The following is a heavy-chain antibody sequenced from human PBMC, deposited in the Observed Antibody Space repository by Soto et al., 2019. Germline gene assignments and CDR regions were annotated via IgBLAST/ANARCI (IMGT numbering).Heavy chain of an antibody. J-gene: IGHJ6*04. V-gene: IGHV4-4*07. Sequence: PSDTLSLTCNGSDCSIKVYYLIFFRQPAGKSLEWIVRVYTTGSTNYNPSLRSRVSISVDTSKNQFSLTVTSVTAADTAVYYCAREGASGFGMAVWGKGPT. CDR3: AREGASGFGMAV. D-gene: IGHD1-26*01. CDR1: DCSIKVYY. CDR2: VYTTGST.